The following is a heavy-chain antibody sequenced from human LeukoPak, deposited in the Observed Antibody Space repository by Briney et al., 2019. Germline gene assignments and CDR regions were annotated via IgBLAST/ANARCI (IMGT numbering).Heavy chain of an antibody. CDR3: ASSNYYGSGSFPDY. CDR1: GGTFSRYA. J-gene: IGHJ4*02. Sequence: SVKVSCKASGGTFSRYAISWVRQTPGQGLEWMGGIIPIFGTANYAQKFQGRVTITADESTSTAYMELSSLRSEDTAVYYCASSNYYGSGSFPDYWAQGTLVTVSS. CDR2: IIPIFGTA. D-gene: IGHD3-10*01. V-gene: IGHV1-69*01.